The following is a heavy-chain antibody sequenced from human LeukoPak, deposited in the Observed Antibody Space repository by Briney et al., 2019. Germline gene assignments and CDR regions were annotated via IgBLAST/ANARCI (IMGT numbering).Heavy chain of an antibody. Sequence: SETLSLTCTDSGGSIRSGGYYWVRQPAGKGLEWIGRTDTSGSTNYNPSLKSRITISLDTSKNQFSLKLSSVTAADTAVYYCARGVMEVAGFYYFDCWGQGTLVTVSS. CDR2: TDTSGST. J-gene: IGHJ4*02. CDR3: ARGVMEVAGFYYFDC. V-gene: IGHV4-61*02. CDR1: GGSIRSGG. D-gene: IGHD3-16*01.